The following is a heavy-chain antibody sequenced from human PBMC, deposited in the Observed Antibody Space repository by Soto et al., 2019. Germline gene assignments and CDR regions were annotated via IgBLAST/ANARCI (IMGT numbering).Heavy chain of an antibody. CDR1: GYTFTSYG. Sequence: ASVKVSCKASGYTFTSYGISWVRQAPGQGLEWMGWISAYNGNTNYAQKLQGRVTMTTDTSTSTAYMELRSLRSDDTAVYYCARDQRSSWVRYYYYYGMDVWGQGTTVTVSS. CDR3: ARDQRSSWVRYYYYYGMDV. CDR2: ISAYNGNT. J-gene: IGHJ6*02. D-gene: IGHD6-13*01. V-gene: IGHV1-18*01.